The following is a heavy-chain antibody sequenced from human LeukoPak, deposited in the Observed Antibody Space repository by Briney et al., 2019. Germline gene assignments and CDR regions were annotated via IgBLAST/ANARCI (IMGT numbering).Heavy chain of an antibody. V-gene: IGHV4-61*02. J-gene: IGHJ4*02. CDR3: ASSLTVPFDY. CDR2: IYTNGGA. CDR1: GGSVTSGNYY. D-gene: IGHD2-2*01. Sequence: SETLSLTCTVSGGSVTSGNYYWNWIRQPAGKGLEWIGRIYTNGGASYNPSLKSRVTISIDASKNQFSLKLSSVTAADTAVYYCASSLTVPFDYWGQGTLVTVSS.